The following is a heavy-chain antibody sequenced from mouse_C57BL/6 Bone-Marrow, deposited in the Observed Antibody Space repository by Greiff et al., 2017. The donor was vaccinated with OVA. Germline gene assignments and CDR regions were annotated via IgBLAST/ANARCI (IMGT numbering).Heavy chain of an antibody. V-gene: IGHV1-55*01. J-gene: IGHJ3*01. Sequence: QVQLQQPGAELVKPGASVKMSCKASGYTFTSYWITWVKQRPGQGLEWIGDIYPGSGSTNYNEKFKSKATLTVDTSSSTAYMQLSSLTSEDSAVYYCARSVLYYCGSSYEAYWGQGTLVTVSA. CDR2: IYPGSGST. CDR1: GYTFTSYW. D-gene: IGHD1-1*01. CDR3: ARSVLYYCGSSYEAY.